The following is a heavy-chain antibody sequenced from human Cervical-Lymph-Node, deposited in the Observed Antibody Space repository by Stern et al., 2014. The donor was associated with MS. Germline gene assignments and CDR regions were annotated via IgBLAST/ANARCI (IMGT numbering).Heavy chain of an antibody. J-gene: IGHJ4*02. CDR3: ARWGSTVTNYYFDY. V-gene: IGHV1-2*06. D-gene: IGHD4-17*01. Sequence: QVQLVQSGAEVKKPGASVKVSCKASGYTFTGFYMHWVRQAPGQGLEWMGRNNPKSGGTNYAQKFQGRVTMTSDTSISTAYMELSRLRSDDTAVYYCARWGSTVTNYYFDYWGQGTLVTVSS. CDR1: GYTFTGFY. CDR2: NNPKSGGT.